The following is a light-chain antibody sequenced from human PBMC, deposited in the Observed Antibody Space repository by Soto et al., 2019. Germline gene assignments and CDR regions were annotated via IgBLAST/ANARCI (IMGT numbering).Light chain of an antibody. Sequence: QPVLTQPASVSGSPGQSITISCTGSSGDVGHYNYVSWYQQHPGKAPKLIIYEVTNRPSGVSNRFSGSKSGNTASLIISGLQAEDEADYYCTSYTTGRIGVFGGGTQLTVL. CDR1: SGDVGHYNY. CDR3: TSYTTGRIGV. J-gene: IGLJ3*02. CDR2: EVT. V-gene: IGLV2-14*01.